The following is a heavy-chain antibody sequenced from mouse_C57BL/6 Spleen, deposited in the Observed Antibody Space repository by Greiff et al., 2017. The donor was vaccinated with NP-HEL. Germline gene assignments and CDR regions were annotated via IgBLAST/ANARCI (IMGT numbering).Heavy chain of an antibody. D-gene: IGHD1-1*01. CDR1: GFNIKDYY. Sequence: EVQLQQSGAELVRPGASVKLSCTASGFNIKDYYMHWVKQRPEQGLEWIGRIDPEDGDTEYAPKFQGKATMTADTSSNTAYLQLSSLTSEDTAVYYCTAYYGSSYCFDYWGQGTTLTVSS. J-gene: IGHJ2*01. CDR3: TAYYGSSYCFDY. CDR2: IDPEDGDT. V-gene: IGHV14-1*01.